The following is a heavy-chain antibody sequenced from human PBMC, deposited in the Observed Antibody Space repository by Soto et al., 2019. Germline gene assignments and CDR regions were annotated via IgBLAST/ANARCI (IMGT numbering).Heavy chain of an antibody. V-gene: IGHV4-30-4*01. J-gene: IGHJ4*02. CDR2: IYHSGST. CDR1: GGSISSGNYY. D-gene: IGHD6-19*01. Sequence: SETLSLTCTVSGGSISSGNYYWSWIRQHPGKGLEWIGYIYHSGSTYYNPSLKSRVTISVDRSKNQFSLQLNSVTPEDMVGYYCAIRGSGWVFAFWVKGTLVPVSS. CDR3: AIRGSGWVFAF.